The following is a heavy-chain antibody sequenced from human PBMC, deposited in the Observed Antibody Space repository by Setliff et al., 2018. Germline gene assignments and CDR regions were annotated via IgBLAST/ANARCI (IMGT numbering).Heavy chain of an antibody. Sequence: LSLTCAVYGGSFSGYYWSWIRQPPGKGLEWIGEINHSGSTNYNPSLKSRVTISVDTSKNQFSLKLSSVTAADTAVYYCALDYGDTPLDNWGQGTLVTVSS. V-gene: IGHV4-34*01. CDR3: ALDYGDTPLDN. D-gene: IGHD4-17*01. CDR1: GGSFSGYY. CDR2: INHSGST. J-gene: IGHJ4*02.